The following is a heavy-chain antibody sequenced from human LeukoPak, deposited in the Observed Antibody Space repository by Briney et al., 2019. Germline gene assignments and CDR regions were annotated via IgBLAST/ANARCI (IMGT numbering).Heavy chain of an antibody. V-gene: IGHV3-23*01. J-gene: IGHJ4*02. D-gene: IGHD6-6*01. Sequence: PGGSLRLSCAASGFTFSSYAMSWVRQAPGKGLEWVSAISGSGGSTYYADSVKGRFTISRDNSKNTLYLQMNSLTAEDTAVYCCAKFSSSSRGYYFDYWGQGTLVTVSS. CDR1: GFTFSSYA. CDR3: AKFSSSSRGYYFDY. CDR2: ISGSGGST.